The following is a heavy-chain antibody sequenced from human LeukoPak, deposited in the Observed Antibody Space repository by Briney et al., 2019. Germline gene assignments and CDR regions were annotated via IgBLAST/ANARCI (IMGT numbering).Heavy chain of an antibody. D-gene: IGHD2-2*01. CDR1: GFTFSSYG. V-gene: IGHV3-30*02. CDR2: IRYDGSNK. CDR3: ARVWRSSAALDY. J-gene: IGHJ4*02. Sequence: GGSLRLSCAASGFTFSSYGMHWVRQAPGKGLEWVAFIRYDGSNKYYADSVKGRFTISRDNSKNTLYLQMNSLRAEDTAVYYCARVWRSSAALDYWGQGTLVTVSS.